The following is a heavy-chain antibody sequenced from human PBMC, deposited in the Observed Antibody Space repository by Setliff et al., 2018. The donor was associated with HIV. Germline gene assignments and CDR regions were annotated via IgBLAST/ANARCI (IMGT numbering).Heavy chain of an antibody. D-gene: IGHD2-2*01. J-gene: IGHJ6*02. V-gene: IGHV1-2*04. CDR3: AREGRVKTDCSSTSCYVGGMDV. CDR2: INPNSGGT. Sequence: GASVKVSCKASGYTFTGYYMHWVRQAPGQGLEWMGWINPNSGGTNYAQKFQGWVTMTRDTSISTAYMELSRLRSDDTAVYYCAREGRVKTDCSSTSCYVGGMDVWGQGTTVTVSS. CDR1: GYTFTGYY.